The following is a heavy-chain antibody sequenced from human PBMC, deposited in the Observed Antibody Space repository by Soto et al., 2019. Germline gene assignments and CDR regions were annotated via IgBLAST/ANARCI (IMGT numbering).Heavy chain of an antibody. D-gene: IGHD3-22*01. CDR1: GFTFSSYS. CDR2: ISSSSSTI. CDR3: ARDSDDSSGYYLLGVYYFDY. V-gene: IGHV3-48*01. J-gene: IGHJ4*02. Sequence: EVQLVESGGGLVQPGGSLRLSCAASGFTFSSYSMNWVRQAPGKGLEWVSYISSSSSTIYYADSVKGRFTISRDNAKNSLYLXMNSLRAEDTAVYYCARDSDDSSGYYLLGVYYFDYWGQGTLVTVSS.